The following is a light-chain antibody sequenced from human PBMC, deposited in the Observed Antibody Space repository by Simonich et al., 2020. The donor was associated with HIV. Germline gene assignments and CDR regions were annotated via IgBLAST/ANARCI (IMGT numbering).Light chain of an antibody. CDR1: SSDVGSYNL. CDR3: SSYTSSNTLV. J-gene: IGLJ2*01. Sequence: QSALTQPASVSGSPGQSITISCTGTSSDVGSYNLVSWYQQHPGKAPKLMIYDVSYRPSGVSSRFSGSKSGNTASLTISGLQAEDEADYYCSSYTSSNTLVFGGGTKLTVL. V-gene: IGLV2-14*02. CDR2: DVS.